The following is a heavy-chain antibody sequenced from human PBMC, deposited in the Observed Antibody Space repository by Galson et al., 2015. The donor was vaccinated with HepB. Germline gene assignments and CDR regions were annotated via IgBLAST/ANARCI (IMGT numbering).Heavy chain of an antibody. CDR1: GGTFSSYT. V-gene: IGHV1-69*02. CDR2: IIPILGIA. Sequence: CKASGGTFSSYTISWVRQAPGQGLEWMGRIIPILGIANYAQKFQGRVTITADKSTSTAYMELSSLRSEDTAVYYCARAPAKGSGSYYSHFDYWGQGTLVTVSS. J-gene: IGHJ4*02. D-gene: IGHD3-10*01. CDR3: ARAPAKGSGSYYSHFDY.